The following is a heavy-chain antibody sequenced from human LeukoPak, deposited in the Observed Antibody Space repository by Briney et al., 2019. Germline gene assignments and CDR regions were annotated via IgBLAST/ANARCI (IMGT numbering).Heavy chain of an antibody. J-gene: IGHJ4*02. CDR3: AKDPYDSSGYYHDY. CDR2: ISGSGGST. Sequence: GGSLRLSCAASGFTFSSYAMSWVRQAPGKGLEWVSAISGSGGSTYYADSVKGRFTISRDNSKNTLYLQMNSLRAEDTAVYYCAKDPYDSSGYYHDYWGQGTLVTVSS. CDR1: GFTFSSYA. D-gene: IGHD3-22*01. V-gene: IGHV3-23*01.